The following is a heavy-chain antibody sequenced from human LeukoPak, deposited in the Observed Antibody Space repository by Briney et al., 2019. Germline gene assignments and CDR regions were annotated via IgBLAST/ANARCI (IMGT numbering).Heavy chain of an antibody. CDR2: MNPNSGNT. J-gene: IGHJ4*02. CDR3: ARESSSWYDY. V-gene: IGHV1-8*03. Sequence: ASVKVSCKASGYTFTSYDINWVRQATGQGLEWMGWMNPNSGNTGYAQKFQGRVTITRDTSISTAYMKLSRLRSDDTAVYYCARESSSWYDYWGQGTLVTVSS. CDR1: GYTFTSYD. D-gene: IGHD6-13*01.